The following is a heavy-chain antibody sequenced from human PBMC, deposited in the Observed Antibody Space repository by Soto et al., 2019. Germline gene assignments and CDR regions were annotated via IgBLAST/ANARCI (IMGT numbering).Heavy chain of an antibody. CDR2: VYYSGGA. J-gene: IGHJ6*02. Sequence: SETLSLTCDVSGGSIDNSHSFWGWVRQPPGKGLEFIGSVYYSGGAYYSPSLKSRVTISVDKSKNQFSLKLSSVTAADTAVYYCARDQKNPYCSGGSCYSGMDVWGQGTTVTVSS. CDR1: GGSIDNSHSF. V-gene: IGHV4-39*07. D-gene: IGHD2-15*01. CDR3: ARDQKNPYCSGGSCYSGMDV.